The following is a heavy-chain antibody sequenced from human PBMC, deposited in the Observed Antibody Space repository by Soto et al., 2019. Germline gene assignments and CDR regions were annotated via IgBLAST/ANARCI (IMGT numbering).Heavy chain of an antibody. CDR1: GYSISSGYY. CDR3: ARSVVPNGGFGY. J-gene: IGHJ4*02. Sequence: SETLSLTCAVSGYSISSGYYWGWIRQPPGKGLEWIGSIYHSGSTYYNPSLKSRVTISVDTSKNQFSLKLSSVTAADTAVYYCARSVVPNGGFGYWGQGTLVTVSS. D-gene: IGHD2-15*01. CDR2: IYHSGST. V-gene: IGHV4-38-2*01.